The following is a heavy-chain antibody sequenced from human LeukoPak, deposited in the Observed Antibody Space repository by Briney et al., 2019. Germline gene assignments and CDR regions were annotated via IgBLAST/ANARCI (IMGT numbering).Heavy chain of an antibody. CDR3: ASSGSHTSSPTGGFSRKLGY. D-gene: IGHD1-26*01. CDR2: ISAYNGNT. J-gene: IGHJ4*02. V-gene: IGHV1-18*01. CDR1: GYTFTSYG. Sequence: ASVKVSCKASGYTFTSYGISWVRQAPGQGLEWMGWISAYNGNTNYAQKFQGRVTMTRDTSISTAYMELSRLRSDDTAVYYCASSGSHTSSPTGGFSRKLGYWGQGTLVTVSS.